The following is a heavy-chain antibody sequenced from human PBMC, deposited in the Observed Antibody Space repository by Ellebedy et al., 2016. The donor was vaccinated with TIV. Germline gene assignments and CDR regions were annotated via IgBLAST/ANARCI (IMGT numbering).Heavy chain of an antibody. J-gene: IGHJ5*02. Sequence: AASVKVSCKVSGYTLTEFSMHWVRQAPGQGLEWMGGIIPIFGTANYAQKFQGRVTITADESTSTACMELSSLRSEDTAVYYCAGNWFDPWGQGTLVTVSS. V-gene: IGHV1-69*13. CDR3: AGNWFDP. CDR2: IIPIFGTA. CDR1: GYTLTEFS.